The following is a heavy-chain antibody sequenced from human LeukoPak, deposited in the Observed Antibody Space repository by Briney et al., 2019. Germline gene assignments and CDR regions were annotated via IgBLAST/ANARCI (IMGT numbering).Heavy chain of an antibody. CDR2: ISGSGGST. Sequence: AXSGXTXXSYAMSWVRQAPGKGLEWVSAISGSGGSTYYADSVKGRFTISRDNSKNTLYLQMNSLRAEDTAVYYCAKSLSSGYRDAFDIWGQGTMVTVSS. CDR3: AKSLSSGYRDAFDI. J-gene: IGHJ3*02. CDR1: GXTXXSYA. D-gene: IGHD3-22*01. V-gene: IGHV3-23*01.